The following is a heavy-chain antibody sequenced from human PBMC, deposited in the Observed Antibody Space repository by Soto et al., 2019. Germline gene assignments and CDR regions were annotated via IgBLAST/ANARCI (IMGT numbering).Heavy chain of an antibody. J-gene: IGHJ6*02. V-gene: IGHV3-23*01. Sequence: EVQLLESGGGLVQPRGFLRLSCAASGFTFSTYGMSWVRQAPGKGLEWVSVISGGGGDTYYAGSVKGRFTISRDNSKNTLYLEMNSLRAEDTAVYYCAKTQQWGLPLSGGMDVWGQGTTVTVSS. CDR2: ISGGGGDT. D-gene: IGHD6-19*01. CDR1: GFTFSTYG. CDR3: AKTQQWGLPLSGGMDV.